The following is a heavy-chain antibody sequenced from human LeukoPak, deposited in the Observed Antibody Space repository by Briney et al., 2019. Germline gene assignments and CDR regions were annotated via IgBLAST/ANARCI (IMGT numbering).Heavy chain of an antibody. Sequence: ASVKVSCKVSGYTLTELSMHWVRQAPGKGLEWMGGFDPEDGETIYAQKFQGRVTMTEDTSTDTAYMELRSLRSDDTAVYYCARSPYYDILTGYWDRMVRGGGFDYWGQGTLVTVSS. CDR3: ARSPYYDILTGYWDRMVRGGGFDY. V-gene: IGHV1-24*01. J-gene: IGHJ4*02. CDR1: GYTLTELS. D-gene: IGHD3-9*01. CDR2: FDPEDGET.